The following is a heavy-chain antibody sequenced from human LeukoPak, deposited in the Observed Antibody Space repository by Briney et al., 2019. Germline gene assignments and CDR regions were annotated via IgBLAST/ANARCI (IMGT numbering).Heavy chain of an antibody. CDR3: AKSRDGYNYWDY. CDR1: GFTSSSYA. CDR2: ISGSGGST. J-gene: IGHJ4*02. V-gene: IGHV3-23*01. Sequence: GGSLRLSCAASGFTSSSYAMSWVRQAPGKGLEWVSAISGSGGSTYYADSVKGRFTISRDNSKNTLYLQMNSLRAEDTAVYYCAKSRDGYNYWDYWGQGTLVTVSS. D-gene: IGHD5-24*01.